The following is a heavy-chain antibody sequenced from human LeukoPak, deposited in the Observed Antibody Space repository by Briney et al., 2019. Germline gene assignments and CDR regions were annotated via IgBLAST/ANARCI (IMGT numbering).Heavy chain of an antibody. CDR2: IYYSGST. CDR1: GGSISSYY. D-gene: IGHD3-9*01. J-gene: IGHJ2*01. CDR3: AGTPLRYFDWLPSRGGRPRSYWYFDL. Sequence: PSETLSLTCTVSGGSISSYYWSWIRQPPGKGLEWIGYIYYSGSTNYNPSLKSRVTISVDTSKNQFSLKLSSVTAADTAVYYCAGTPLRYFDWLPSRGGRPRSYWYFDLWGRGTLVTVSS. V-gene: IGHV4-59*01.